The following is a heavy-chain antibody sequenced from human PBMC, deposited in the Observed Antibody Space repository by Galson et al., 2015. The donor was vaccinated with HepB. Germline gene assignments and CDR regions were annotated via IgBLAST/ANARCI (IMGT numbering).Heavy chain of an antibody. Sequence: SVKVSCKASGYTFTSYYMHWVRQAPGQGLEWMGIINPSGGSTSYAQKFQGRVTMTRDTSTSTVYMELSSLRSEDTAVYYCARGQDIVVVVAATRGMVGWFDPWGQGTLVTVSS. V-gene: IGHV1-46*01. CDR1: GYTFTSYY. J-gene: IGHJ5*02. D-gene: IGHD2-15*01. CDR2: INPSGGST. CDR3: ARGQDIVVVVAATRGMVGWFDP.